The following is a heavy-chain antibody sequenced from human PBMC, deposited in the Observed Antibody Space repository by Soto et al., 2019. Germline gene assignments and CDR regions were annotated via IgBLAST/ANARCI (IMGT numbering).Heavy chain of an antibody. CDR1: GFTFSGYS. J-gene: IGHJ3*02. D-gene: IGHD3-22*01. V-gene: IGHV3-21*01. Sequence: GGSLRLSCAASGFTFSGYSMNWVRQAPGKGLEWVSSISSSSSYIYYADSVKGRFTISRDNAKNSLYLQMNSLRAEDTAVYYCARQTSGYYSFDAFDIWGQGTMVTVSS. CDR3: ARQTSGYYSFDAFDI. CDR2: ISSSSSYI.